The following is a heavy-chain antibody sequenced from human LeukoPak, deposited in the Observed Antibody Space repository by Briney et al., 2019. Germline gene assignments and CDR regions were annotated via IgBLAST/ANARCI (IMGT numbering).Heavy chain of an antibody. J-gene: IGHJ4*02. CDR3: ARTRIFNYYDSSGYRDY. CDR1: GGSISSGSYY. Sequence: PSETLSLTCTVSGGSISSGSYYWSWIRQPAGKGLEWIGHIYTSGSTNYNPSLKSRVTISVDTSKNQFSLKLSSVTAADTAVYYCARTRIFNYYDSSGYRDYWGQGTLVTVSS. D-gene: IGHD3-22*01. V-gene: IGHV4-61*09. CDR2: IYTSGST.